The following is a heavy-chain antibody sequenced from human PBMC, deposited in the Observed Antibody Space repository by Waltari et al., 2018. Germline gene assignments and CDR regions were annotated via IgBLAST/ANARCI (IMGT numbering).Heavy chain of an antibody. V-gene: IGHV4-59*01. CDR2: IYYSGST. Sequence: QVQLQESGPGLVKPSETLSLTCPVSGGSISSYYWSWIRQPPGKGLEWIGYIYYSGSTNYNPSLKSRVTISVDTSKNQFSLKLSSVTAADTAVYYCASLDGYNYSFDYWGQGTLVTVSS. J-gene: IGHJ4*02. CDR1: GGSISSYY. D-gene: IGHD5-12*01. CDR3: ASLDGYNYSFDY.